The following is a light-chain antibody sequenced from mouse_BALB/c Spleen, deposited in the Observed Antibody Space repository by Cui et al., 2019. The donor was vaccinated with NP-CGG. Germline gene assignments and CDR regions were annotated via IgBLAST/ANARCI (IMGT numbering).Light chain of an antibody. CDR1: TGAVTTSNY. Sequence: QAVVTQESALLTSPGETVTLTCRSSTGAVTTSNYVNWVHEKPDHLFTGLIGGTNNRTPGVPARFSGSLIGDKAALTITGAQTEDEAIYFCALWYSNHWVFGGGTKLTVL. CDR2: GTN. CDR3: ALWYSNHWV. V-gene: IGLV1*01. J-gene: IGLJ1*01.